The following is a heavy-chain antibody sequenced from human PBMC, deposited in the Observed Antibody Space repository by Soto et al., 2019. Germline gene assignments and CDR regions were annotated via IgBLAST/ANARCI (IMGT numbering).Heavy chain of an antibody. J-gene: IGHJ4*02. CDR3: AGGVGFWEWLLN. D-gene: IGHD3-3*01. CDR1: GVSINSAGYC. CDR2: IYYSGST. Sequence: QVQLQESGSGLVKPSQTLSLTCTVSGVSINSAGYCWSWIRQPPGKGLEWIGSIYYSGSTYYNPSLQSRGPISMAGSSNQCSLKLISVTAAHTAVYFCAGGVGFWEWLLNWGKGALVTVSS. V-gene: IGHV4-30-2*01.